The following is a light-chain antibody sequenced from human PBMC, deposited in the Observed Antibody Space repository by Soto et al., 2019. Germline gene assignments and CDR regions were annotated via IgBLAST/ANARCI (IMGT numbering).Light chain of an antibody. Sequence: EIVLTQSPGTLSLSPGERATLSCRAGQSVSRYLAWYQQRPGQAPRLLIYGASSRATGTLDRFSGSGSGTDFTLTISRLEPEDFAMYYCQQRAHWPPYSFGQGTKLEIK. CDR1: QSVSRY. CDR3: QQRAHWPPYS. V-gene: IGKV3D-20*02. CDR2: GAS. J-gene: IGKJ2*03.